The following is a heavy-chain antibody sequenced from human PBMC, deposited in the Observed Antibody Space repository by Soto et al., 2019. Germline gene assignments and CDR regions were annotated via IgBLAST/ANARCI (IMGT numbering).Heavy chain of an antibody. D-gene: IGHD6-19*01. Sequence: GGSLRLSCAASGFAFNTYWMHWVRQVPGKELVWISKINGDGTDIKYADSVKGRFTISRDNAQNTLFLYMDSLSADDTAVYFCARDHSSGWYVGAFDIWGQGTMVTVSS. J-gene: IGHJ3*02. CDR2: INGDGTDI. CDR1: GFAFNTYW. V-gene: IGHV3-74*03. CDR3: ARDHSSGWYVGAFDI.